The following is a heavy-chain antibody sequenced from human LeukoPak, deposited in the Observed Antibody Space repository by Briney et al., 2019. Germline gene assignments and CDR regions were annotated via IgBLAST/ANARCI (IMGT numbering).Heavy chain of an antibody. CDR1: GFTFSSYA. CDR3: AKQNYIYWHYFDY. V-gene: IGHV3-23*01. J-gene: IGHJ4*02. Sequence: GGSLRLSCAASGFTFSSYAMSWVRQAPGKGLEWVSVISGDGRRTYDAHSVRGRFTISRDNSKNMVHLQMNSLRAEDTAVYYCAKQNYIYWHYFDYWGQGTLVAVSS. D-gene: IGHD3-9*01. CDR2: ISGDGRRT.